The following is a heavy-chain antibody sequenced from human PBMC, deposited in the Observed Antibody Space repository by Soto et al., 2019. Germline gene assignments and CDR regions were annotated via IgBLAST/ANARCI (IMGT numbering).Heavy chain of an antibody. D-gene: IGHD5-18*01. J-gene: IGHJ4*02. CDR1: GVSLSSTNYY. CDR2: INYSGTT. CDR3: ARLGISGYSYSSPPGPLEY. Sequence: PSETLSLTCTVSGVSLSSTNYYWNWIRQPPGKGLEWIGSINYSGTTFYNPSLQSRATVSVDTSKNQFSLKLSSVTAADTAVYYCARLGISGYSYSSPPGPLEYWGLGTLVTVSS. V-gene: IGHV4-39*01.